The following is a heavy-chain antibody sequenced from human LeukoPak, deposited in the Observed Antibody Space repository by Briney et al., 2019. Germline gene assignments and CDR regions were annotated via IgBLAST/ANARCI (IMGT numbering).Heavy chain of an antibody. CDR1: GFTFSSYE. Sequence: GGSLRLSCAASGFTFSSYEMNWVRQAPGKGLEWVSYISSSGSTIYYADSVKGRFTISRDNAKNSLYLQMNSLRAEDTAVYYCTRDEDEELVRDYWGQGTLVTVSS. CDR2: ISSSGSTI. CDR3: TRDEDEELVRDY. J-gene: IGHJ4*02. V-gene: IGHV3-48*03. D-gene: IGHD6-13*01.